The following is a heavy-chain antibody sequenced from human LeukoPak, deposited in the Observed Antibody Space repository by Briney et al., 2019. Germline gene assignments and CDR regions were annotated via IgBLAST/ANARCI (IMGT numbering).Heavy chain of an antibody. J-gene: IGHJ6*02. D-gene: IGHD3-9*01. V-gene: IGHV1-8*01. Sequence: ASVKVSCKASGYTFTSYDINWVRQATGQGLEWMGWMNPNSGNTGYAQKFQGRVTMTRNTSISTAYMELSSLRSDDTAVYYFETDGGIRYFDWLSSDYGMDVWGQGTTVTVSS. CDR3: ETDGGIRYFDWLSSDYGMDV. CDR1: GYTFTSYD. CDR2: MNPNSGNT.